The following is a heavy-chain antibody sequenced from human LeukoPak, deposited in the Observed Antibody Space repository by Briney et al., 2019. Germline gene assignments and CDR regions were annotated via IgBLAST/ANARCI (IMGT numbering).Heavy chain of an antibody. CDR2: ISSSSSTI. J-gene: IGHJ3*02. CDR3: AREGHCSRTSCSLDAIEI. CDR1: GFTFSSHV. D-gene: IGHD2-2*01. V-gene: IGHV3-48*01. Sequence: GGSLRLSCAASGFTFSSHVMNWVRQAPGKGLEWVSYISSSSSTIYYADSVKGRFTISRDNAKNSLYLQMNSLRAEDTAVYYCAREGHCSRTSCSLDAIEIWGQGTLVAVSS.